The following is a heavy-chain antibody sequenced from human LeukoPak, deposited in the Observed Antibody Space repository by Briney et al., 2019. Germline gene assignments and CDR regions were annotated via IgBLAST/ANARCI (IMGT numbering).Heavy chain of an antibody. D-gene: IGHD4-17*01. CDR3: AREMSGTVATEVRGVFDY. V-gene: IGHV3-30*04. J-gene: IGHJ4*02. CDR2: ISYDGSYK. CDR1: GFTFSSYA. Sequence: GGSLRLSCAASGFTFSSYAMHWVRQAPGKGLEWVAVISYDGSYKYYAASVKGRFTISRDNSKSSLYLQMNSLRTEDTAVYYCAREMSGTVATEVRGVFDYWGQGTLVTVSS.